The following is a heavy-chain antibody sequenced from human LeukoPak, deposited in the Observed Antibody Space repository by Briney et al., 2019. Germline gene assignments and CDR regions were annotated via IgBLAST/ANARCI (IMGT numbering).Heavy chain of an antibody. J-gene: IGHJ4*02. CDR3: ARGAEAETSPLDY. D-gene: IGHD6-13*01. V-gene: IGHV1-2*02. CDR2: INPKTGAA. Sequence: ASVKVSCKASGYIFSDYYMHWVRQAPGQGLEWLGWINPKTGAADYAQQFRGRVTMTRDTSINTDYMEMKRVTSDDTAVYYCARGAEAETSPLDYWGQGTLVTVSS. CDR1: GYIFSDYY.